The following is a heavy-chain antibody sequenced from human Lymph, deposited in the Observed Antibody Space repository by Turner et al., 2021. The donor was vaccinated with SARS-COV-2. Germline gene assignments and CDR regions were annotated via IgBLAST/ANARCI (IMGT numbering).Heavy chain of an antibody. CDR3: ATVLCSGGSCYYYGMDV. CDR1: GYTLTELS. D-gene: IGHD2-15*01. V-gene: IGHV1-24*01. Sequence: QVQLVQSGAAVKKPGASMKVACKVSGYTLTELSMHWVRQAPGKGLEWAGGFDPEDGEKVYAQKFQGRVTMTEDTSTDTAYMELSSLRSEDTAVYYCATVLCSGGSCYYYGMDVWGQGTTVTVSS. J-gene: IGHJ6*02. CDR2: FDPEDGEK.